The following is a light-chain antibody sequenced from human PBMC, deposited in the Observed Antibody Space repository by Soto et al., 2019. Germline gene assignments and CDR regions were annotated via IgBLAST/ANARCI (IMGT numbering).Light chain of an antibody. CDR1: QSVSSRN. CDR3: LLYCDSPPAYT. CDR2: GAF. V-gene: IGKV3-20*01. J-gene: IGKJ2*01. Sequence: EIVLTQSPGTLSLFPGERATLSCRASQSVSSRNLAWYRQKPGQAPSLLIYGAFNRATGIPDRFSGSGSATDFSLTISRLEPADFALYSCLLYCDSPPAYTFGQGTKLDIK.